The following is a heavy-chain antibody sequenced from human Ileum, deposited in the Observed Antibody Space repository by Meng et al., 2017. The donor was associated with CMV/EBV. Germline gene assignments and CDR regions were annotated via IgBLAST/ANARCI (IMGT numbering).Heavy chain of an antibody. CDR1: GGAFSSYT. V-gene: IGHV1-69*04. Sequence: SVKVSCKVSGGAFSSYTFSWLRQAPGQGLEWMGRIIPITGMTKYGQKFQGRVTITADKSTDTAYMELVILRSDDTAVYFCAREGTRRVTISESSFDPWGQGTLVTVSS. CDR2: IIPITGMT. CDR3: AREGTRRVTISESSFDP. D-gene: IGHD2-21*02. J-gene: IGHJ5*02.